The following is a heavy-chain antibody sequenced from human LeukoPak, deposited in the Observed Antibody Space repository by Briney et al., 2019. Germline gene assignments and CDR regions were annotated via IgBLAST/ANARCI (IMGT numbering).Heavy chain of an antibody. CDR3: ARALDRGYYYNWFDP. V-gene: IGHV1-46*01. J-gene: IGHJ5*02. D-gene: IGHD3-22*01. CDR1: GYTFTSYY. CDR2: INPSGGST. Sequence: GSSVKVSCKASGYTFTSYYMHWVRQAPGQGLEWMGIINPSGGSTSYAQKFQGRVTMTRDTSTSTVYMELRSLRSEDTAVYYCARALDRGYYYNWFDPWGQGTLVTVSS.